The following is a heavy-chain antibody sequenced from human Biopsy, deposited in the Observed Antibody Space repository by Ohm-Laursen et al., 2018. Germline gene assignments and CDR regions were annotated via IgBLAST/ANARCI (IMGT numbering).Heavy chain of an antibody. V-gene: IGHV1-24*01. CDR3: AADSENCGGDCYIY. Sequence: GASVKVSCKVSGDRFTEFSIHWVRQAPGKGLEWMGGFDPEEGQRTYAQKFQGRLTMTEDTSADTAYMELRGLRSEDAAVYYCAADSENCGGDCYIYWGQGTQATVSS. CDR2: FDPEEGQR. D-gene: IGHD2-21*02. CDR1: GDRFTEFS. J-gene: IGHJ4*02.